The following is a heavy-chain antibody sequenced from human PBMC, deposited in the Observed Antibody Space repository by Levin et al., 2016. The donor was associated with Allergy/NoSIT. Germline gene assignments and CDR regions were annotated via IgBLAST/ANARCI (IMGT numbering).Heavy chain of an antibody. J-gene: IGHJ6*02. V-gene: IGHV3-30-3*01. CDR1: GFTFSSYA. D-gene: IGHD1-26*01. Sequence: GGSLRLSCAASGFTFSSYAMYWVRQAPDKGLEWVALISYDGNNKYYADSVKGRFTISRDNSKNTLYLQMNSLRPEDTAVYHCAREVGATIYYGMDVWGQGTTVTVSS. CDR2: ISYDGNNK. CDR3: AREVGATIYYGMDV.